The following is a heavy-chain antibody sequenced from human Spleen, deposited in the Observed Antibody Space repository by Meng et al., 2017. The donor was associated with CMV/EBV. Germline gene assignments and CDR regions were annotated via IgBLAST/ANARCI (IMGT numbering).Heavy chain of an antibody. Sequence: ASVKVSCKASGYSFTDYYIHWVRLAPGQGLEWMGRINPNSGGTNYAQKFQGRVTMTRDTSISTAYMELSRLRSDDTAVYYCARAHQYCSSTSCYPGYWGQGTLVTVSS. CDR3: ARAHQYCSSTSCYPGY. CDR2: INPNSGGT. J-gene: IGHJ4*02. CDR1: GYSFTDYY. D-gene: IGHD2-2*01. V-gene: IGHV1-2*06.